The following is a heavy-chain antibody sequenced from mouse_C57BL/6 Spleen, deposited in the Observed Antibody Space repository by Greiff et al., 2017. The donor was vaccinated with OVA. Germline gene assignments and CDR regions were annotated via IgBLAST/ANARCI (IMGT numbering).Heavy chain of an antibody. J-gene: IGHJ2*01. D-gene: IGHD1-1*01. CDR1: GYTFTDYS. CDR2: IYPRDGST. CDR3: ARCNYLYYFDY. V-gene: IGHV1-78*01. Sequence: QVQLQQSDAELVKPGASVKISCKASGYTFTDYSIHWMKQRPEQGLEWIGNIYPRDGSTKYNEKFKGKATLTADKSSSTAYMQLNSLTSEDSAVYYYARCNYLYYFDYWGQGTTLTVSS.